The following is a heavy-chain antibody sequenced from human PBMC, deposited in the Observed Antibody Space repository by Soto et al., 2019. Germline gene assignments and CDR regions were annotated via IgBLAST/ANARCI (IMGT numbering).Heavy chain of an antibody. CDR1: GGSISSYY. CDR2: IYYSGST. Sequence: PSETLSLTCTVSGGSISSYYWSWIRQPPGKGLGWIGYIYYSGSTNYIPSLKSRVTISVDTSKNHFSLKLSSVTAADTAVYYCARESKYDTSGYPPWFAPWGQGTLVTVSS. D-gene: IGHD3-22*01. V-gene: IGHV4-59*01. CDR3: ARESKYDTSGYPPWFAP. J-gene: IGHJ5*02.